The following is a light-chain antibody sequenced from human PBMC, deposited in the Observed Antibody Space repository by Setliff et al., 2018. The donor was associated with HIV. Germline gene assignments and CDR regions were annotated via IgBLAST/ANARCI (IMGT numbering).Light chain of an antibody. J-gene: IGLJ1*01. Sequence: QSVLTQPPSASGTPGQRVTISCSGGNSNIGSNYVYWYQQLPGTAPKLLIYRNDQRPSGVPDRFSGSTSGTSASLAISGLRSEDEADYYCAAWDDSLSGYVVGTGTKGTVL. V-gene: IGLV1-47*01. CDR2: RND. CDR1: NSNIGSNY. CDR3: AAWDDSLSGYV.